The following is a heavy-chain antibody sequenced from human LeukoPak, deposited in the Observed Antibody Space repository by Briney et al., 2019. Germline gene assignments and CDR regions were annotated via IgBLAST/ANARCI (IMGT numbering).Heavy chain of an antibody. V-gene: IGHV3-74*01. CDR3: ARVVSWQGYCSGGSCLPLDY. CDR2: INSDGSST. CDR1: GFTFSSYW. Sequence: GGSLRLSCAASGFTFSSYWMHWVRHAPGKGLVWVSRINSDGSSTSYADSVKGRFTISRDNAKNTLYLQMNSLRAEDTAVYYCARVVSWQGYCSGGSCLPLDYWGQGTLVTVSS. D-gene: IGHD2-15*01. J-gene: IGHJ4*02.